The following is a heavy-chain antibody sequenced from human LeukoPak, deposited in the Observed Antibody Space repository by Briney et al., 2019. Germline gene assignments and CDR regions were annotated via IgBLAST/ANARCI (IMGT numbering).Heavy chain of an antibody. CDR2: INPNSGGT. CDR3: ARGSTAADFTDY. J-gene: IGHJ4*02. Sequence: ASVKVSCKASGYTFTGYYMHWVRQAPGQGLEWMGWINPNSGGTNYAQKFQGRVTMTRDTSISTAYMELSRLRSDGTAVYYCARGSTAADFTDYWGQGTLVTVSS. V-gene: IGHV1-2*02. D-gene: IGHD6-25*01. CDR1: GYTFTGYY.